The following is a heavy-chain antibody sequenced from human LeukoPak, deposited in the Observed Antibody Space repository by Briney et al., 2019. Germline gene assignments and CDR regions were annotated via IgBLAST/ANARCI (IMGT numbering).Heavy chain of an antibody. D-gene: IGHD3-10*01. V-gene: IGHV4-4*02. Sequence: SETLSLTCAVSGGSISSSNWWSWVRQPPGKGLEWIGEIYHSGSTNYNPSLKSRVTISVDKSKNQFSLKLSSVTAADTAVYYCARDLAYGSGFDAFDIWGQGTMVTVSS. CDR3: ARDLAYGSGFDAFDI. CDR1: GGSISSSNW. CDR2: IYHSGST. J-gene: IGHJ3*02.